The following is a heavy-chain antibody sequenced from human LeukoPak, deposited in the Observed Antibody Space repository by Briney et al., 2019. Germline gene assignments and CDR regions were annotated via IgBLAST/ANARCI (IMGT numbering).Heavy chain of an antibody. CDR1: GYTFTSYG. CDR3: ARDRCTNGVCYVDY. D-gene: IGHD2-8*01. Sequence: ASVKVSCKASGYTFTSYGISWVRQAPGQGLEWMGWISAYNGNTNYAQKLQGRVTMTTDTSTSTAYMELRSLRSDDTAVYYCARDRCTNGVCYVDYWGQGTLVTVSS. J-gene: IGHJ4*02. V-gene: IGHV1-18*01. CDR2: ISAYNGNT.